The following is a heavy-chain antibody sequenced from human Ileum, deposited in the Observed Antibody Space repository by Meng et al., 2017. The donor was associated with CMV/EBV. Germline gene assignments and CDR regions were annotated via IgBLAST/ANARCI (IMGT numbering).Heavy chain of an antibody. V-gene: IGHV4-4*07. CDR1: CVSISSYY. CDR2: ISTSGST. CDR3: ARTYSSSSGITFNY. D-gene: IGHD6-6*01. Sequence: QVQLTESGPGLVQPSETLSLTCTVACVSISSYYWGWIRQPAGKGLEWIGRISTSGSTNYNPSLKSRVTMSVDASKNQFSLKLTSVTAADTAVYFCARTYSSSSGITFNYWGQGTLVTVSS. J-gene: IGHJ4*02.